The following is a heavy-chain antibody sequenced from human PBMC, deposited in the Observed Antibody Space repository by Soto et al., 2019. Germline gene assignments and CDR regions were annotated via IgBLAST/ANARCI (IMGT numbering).Heavy chain of an antibody. V-gene: IGHV4-34*01. CDR2: INHSGST. J-gene: IGHJ3*02. CDR3: ARDRPREWWSHDAFDI. Sequence: SETLSLTCAVYGGSFSGYYWSWIRQPPGKGLEWIGEINHSGSTNYNPSLKSRVTISVDTSKNQFSLKLSSVTAADTAVYYCARDRPREWWSHDAFDIWGQGTMVTVSS. D-gene: IGHD2-15*01. CDR1: GGSFSGYY.